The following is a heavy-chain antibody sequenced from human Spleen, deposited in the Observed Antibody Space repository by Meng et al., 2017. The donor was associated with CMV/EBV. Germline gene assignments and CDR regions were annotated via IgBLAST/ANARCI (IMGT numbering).Heavy chain of an antibody. CDR1: GGSFSAYY. CDR3: ARGLGGSYGGDDY. D-gene: IGHD1-26*01. CDR2: INHSGST. V-gene: IGHV4-34*01. Sequence: SETLSLTCAAYGGSFSAYYWSWIRQPPGKGLEWIGEINHSGSTNYNPSLKSRVTISVDTSKNQFSLKLSSVTAADTAVYYCARGLGGSYGGDDYWGQGTLVTVSS. J-gene: IGHJ4*02.